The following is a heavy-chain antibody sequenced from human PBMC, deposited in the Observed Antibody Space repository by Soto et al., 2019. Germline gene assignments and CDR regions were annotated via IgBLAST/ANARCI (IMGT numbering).Heavy chain of an antibody. Sequence: SETLSLTCTVTGGSISSNYWTWIRQPPGKGLEWIGYVYNSGSTNYNPSLKSRVTISEDTSKSQFSLKVNSMTAADTAVYYCARYRREAVAGYTLDNWGQGILVTVSS. CDR1: GGSISSNY. V-gene: IGHV4-59*01. CDR3: ARYRREAVAGYTLDN. J-gene: IGHJ4*02. D-gene: IGHD6-13*01. CDR2: VYNSGST.